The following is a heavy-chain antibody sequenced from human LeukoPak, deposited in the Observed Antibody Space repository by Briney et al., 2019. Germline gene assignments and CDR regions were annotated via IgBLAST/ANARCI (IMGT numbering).Heavy chain of an antibody. J-gene: IGHJ3*02. CDR2: ISYDGSNK. CDR3: ARGFDAFDI. CDR1: GFTFSSYG. Sequence: GRSLRLSCAASGFTFSSYGMHWVRQAPGKGLEWEAVISYDGSNKYYADSVKGRFTISRDNSKNTLYLQMNSLRAEDTAVYYCARGFDAFDIWGQGTMVTVSS. V-gene: IGHV3-30*03.